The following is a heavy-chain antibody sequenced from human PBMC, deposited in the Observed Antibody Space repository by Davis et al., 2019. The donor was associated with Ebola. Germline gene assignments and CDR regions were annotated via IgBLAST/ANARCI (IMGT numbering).Heavy chain of an antibody. CDR1: GFTFSGSA. CDR2: IRSKANSYAT. Sequence: GESLKISCAASGFTFSGSAMHWVRQASGKGLEWVGRIRSKANSYATAYAASVKGRFTISRDDSKNTAYLQMNSLKTEDTAVYYCTRPRGAGNWFDPWGQGTLVTVSS. V-gene: IGHV3-73*01. D-gene: IGHD3-10*01. J-gene: IGHJ5*02. CDR3: TRPRGAGNWFDP.